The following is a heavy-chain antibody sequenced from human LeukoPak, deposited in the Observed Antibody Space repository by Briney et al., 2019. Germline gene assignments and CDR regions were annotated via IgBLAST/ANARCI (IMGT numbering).Heavy chain of an antibody. CDR3: AKDGPSLAGNDYYYYMDV. Sequence: GGSLRLSCAASGFTFSSYAMRWVRQAPGKGLEWVASIRYDGNNKYYVNSVKGRFTISRDNSQNTVYLQMNSLRPEDTAVYFCAKDGPSLAGNDYYYYMDVWGKGTTVTVSS. J-gene: IGHJ6*03. CDR2: IRYDGNNK. CDR1: GFTFSSYA. D-gene: IGHD6-19*01. V-gene: IGHV3-30*02.